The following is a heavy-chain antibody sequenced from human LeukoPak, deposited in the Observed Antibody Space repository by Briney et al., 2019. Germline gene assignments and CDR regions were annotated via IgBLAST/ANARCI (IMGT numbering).Heavy chain of an antibody. J-gene: IGHJ4*02. CDR1: GGSISSGGDS. CDR2: IYHSGST. D-gene: IGHD5-18*01. Sequence: PSQTLSLTCAVSGGSISSGGDSWSWIRQPPGKGLEWIGYIYHSGSTYYNPSLKSRVTISVDRSKNQFSLKLSSVTAADTAVYYCARVMGRYSYDYFDYWGQGTLVTVSS. CDR3: ARVMGRYSYDYFDY. V-gene: IGHV4-30-2*01.